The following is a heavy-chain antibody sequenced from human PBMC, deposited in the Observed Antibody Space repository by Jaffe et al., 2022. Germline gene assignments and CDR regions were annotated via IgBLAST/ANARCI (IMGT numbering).Heavy chain of an antibody. CDR1: GGSISSSSYY. Sequence: QLQLQESGPGLVKPSETLSLTCTVSGGSISSSSYYWGWIRQPPGKGLEWIGSIYYSGSTYYNPSLKSRVTISVDTSKNQFSLKLSSVTAADTAVYYCASPRGAYDILTGYYGYYFDYWGQGTLVTVSS. J-gene: IGHJ4*02. CDR3: ASPRGAYDILTGYYGYYFDY. V-gene: IGHV4-39*01. CDR2: IYYSGST. D-gene: IGHD3-9*01.